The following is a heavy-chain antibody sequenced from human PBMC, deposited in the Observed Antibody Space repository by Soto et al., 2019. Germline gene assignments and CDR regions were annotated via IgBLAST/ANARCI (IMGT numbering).Heavy chain of an antibody. CDR3: ARSPYSVSYLAYFDY. Sequence: PGGSLRLSCAASGFTFSSDGMHWVRQAPGKGLEWVAVISYDGSNKYYADSVKGRFTISRDNSKNTLYLQMNSLRAEDTAVYYCARSPYSVSYLAYFDYWGQGTLVTVSS. CDR2: ISYDGSNK. CDR1: GFTFSSDG. V-gene: IGHV3-30*03. D-gene: IGHD1-26*01. J-gene: IGHJ4*02.